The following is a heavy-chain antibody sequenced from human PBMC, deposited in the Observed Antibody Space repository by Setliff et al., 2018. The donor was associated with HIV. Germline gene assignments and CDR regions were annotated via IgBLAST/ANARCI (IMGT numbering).Heavy chain of an antibody. CDR2: IYHSGST. D-gene: IGHD3-22*01. V-gene: IGHV4-4*02. CDR1: GGSISSSNW. J-gene: IGHJ5*02. Sequence: SETLSLTCAVSGGSISSSNWWSWVRQPPGKGLEWIGEIYHSGSTNYNPSLKSRVTISVDKSKNQFSLKLSSVTAADTAVYYCARPHYDSSGMVGFDPWGQGTLVIVSS. CDR3: ARPHYDSSGMVGFDP.